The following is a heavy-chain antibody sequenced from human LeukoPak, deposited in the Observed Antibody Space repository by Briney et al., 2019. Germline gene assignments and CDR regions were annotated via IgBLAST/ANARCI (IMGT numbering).Heavy chain of an antibody. J-gene: IGHJ6*03. D-gene: IGHD6-19*01. CDR2: IYSSVT. CDR1: GFTVSSNS. Sequence: PGGSLRLSCTVSGFTVSSNSMSWVRQAPGKGLEWVSFIYSSVTHYSDSVKGRFTISRDNAKNSLYLQMNSLRAEDTAVYYCARDQTAGNYYSSIDVWGKGTTVTVSS. CDR3: ARDQTAGNYYSSIDV. V-gene: IGHV3-53*01.